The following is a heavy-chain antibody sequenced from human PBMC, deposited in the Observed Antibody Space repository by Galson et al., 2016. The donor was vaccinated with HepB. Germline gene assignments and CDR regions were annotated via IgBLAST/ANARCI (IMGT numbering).Heavy chain of an antibody. Sequence: SLRLSCAASGFTFNDYYMSWIRQAPGKGLEWVSYINTQGLEWVSYISKSDSAIYYADSVKGRFTISRDNAKNSLYLQMNSLRAEDTAVYYCARMIVGASYFDYWGQGTMVTVSS. CDR2: ISKSDSAI. CDR1: GFTFNDYY. CDR3: ARMIVGASYFDY. J-gene: IGHJ4*02. D-gene: IGHD1-26*01. V-gene: IGHV3-11*01.